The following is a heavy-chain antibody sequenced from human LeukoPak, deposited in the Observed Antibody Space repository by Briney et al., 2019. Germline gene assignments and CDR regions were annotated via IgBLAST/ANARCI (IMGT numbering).Heavy chain of an antibody. D-gene: IGHD5-24*01. CDR1: GGSFRGYY. CDR2: INHGGST. CDR3: AMSVGTIMGSSVY. J-gene: IGHJ4*02. Sequence: SETLSLTCAVYGGSFRGYYWSWIRQPPGKGLEWIGEINHGGSTNYNPSLKSRVTISLETSKNQFSLKLRSVNAADPPVYSCAMSVGTIMGSSVYWVQGTLATVCS. V-gene: IGHV4-34*01.